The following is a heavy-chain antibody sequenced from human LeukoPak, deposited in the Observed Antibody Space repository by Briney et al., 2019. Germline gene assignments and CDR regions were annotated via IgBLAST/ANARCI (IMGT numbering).Heavy chain of an antibody. J-gene: IGHJ3*02. CDR3: ARVHSSGWPNDAFDI. CDR2: IYHSGST. Sequence: KPSETLSLTCTVSGYSISSGYYWGWIRQPPGKGLEWIGSIYHSGSTYYNPSLKSRVTISVDTSKNQFSLKLSSVTAADTAVYYCARVHSSGWPNDAFDIWGQGTMVTVSS. D-gene: IGHD6-19*01. CDR1: GYSISSGYY. V-gene: IGHV4-38-2*02.